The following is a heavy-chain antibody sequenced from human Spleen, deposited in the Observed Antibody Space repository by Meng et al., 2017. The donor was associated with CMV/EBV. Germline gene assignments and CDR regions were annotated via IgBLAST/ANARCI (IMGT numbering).Heavy chain of an antibody. CDR2: INSGGTDP. Sequence: GESLKISCAASGFTFSSHWMHWVRQTPGKGLEWVSLINSGGTDPYYSDSVTGRFIISRDNSKNTVYLQMNSLRAEDTAVYYCAKDRGYCSSTSCYWSPFYGMDVWGQGTTVTVSS. D-gene: IGHD2-2*01. CDR1: GFTFSSHW. J-gene: IGHJ6*02. CDR3: AKDRGYCSSTSCYWSPFYGMDV. V-gene: IGHV3-23*03.